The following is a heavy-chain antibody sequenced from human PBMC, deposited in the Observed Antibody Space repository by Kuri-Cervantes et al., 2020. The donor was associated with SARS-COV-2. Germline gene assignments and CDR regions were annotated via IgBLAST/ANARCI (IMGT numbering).Heavy chain of an antibody. Sequence: SVKVSCKASGGTFSSAIISWVRQAPGQGLEWMGGIMPALGIPNYAQKFRGRVTITAETSTTTAYLDLTGLKSEDTALYYCASDGVSRSLSLDFWGQGTLVTASS. V-gene: IGHV1-69*10. J-gene: IGHJ4*02. CDR2: IMPALGIP. D-gene: IGHD5/OR15-5a*01. CDR1: GGTFSSAI. CDR3: ASDGVSRSLSLDF.